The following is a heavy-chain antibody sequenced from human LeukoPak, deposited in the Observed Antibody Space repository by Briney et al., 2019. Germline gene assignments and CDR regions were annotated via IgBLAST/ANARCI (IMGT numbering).Heavy chain of an antibody. CDR2: IWYDGSNK. CDR1: GFTFTDYA. Sequence: GGSLRLSCAASGFTFTDYAMSWVRQAPGKGLEWVAVIWYDGSNKYYADSVKGRFTISRDNSKNTLYLQMNSLRAEDTAVYYCAADIFSLFDYWGQGTLVTVSS. V-gene: IGHV3-33*08. CDR3: AADIFSLFDY. J-gene: IGHJ4*02. D-gene: IGHD3-9*01.